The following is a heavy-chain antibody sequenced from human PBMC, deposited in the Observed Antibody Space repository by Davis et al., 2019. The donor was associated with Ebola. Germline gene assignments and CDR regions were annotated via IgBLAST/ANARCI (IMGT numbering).Heavy chain of an antibody. V-gene: IGHV3-7*01. CDR2: IKQDGSEK. Sequence: GESLKISCAASGFTFSSYWMSWVRQAPGKGLEWVPNIKQDGSEKYYVASVKGRFPTSRDNAKNSLYLQMNSLRAEDTAVYYCARVYRIWGQGTLVTVSS. D-gene: IGHD5/OR15-5a*01. J-gene: IGHJ4*02. CDR1: GFTFSSYW. CDR3: ARVYRI.